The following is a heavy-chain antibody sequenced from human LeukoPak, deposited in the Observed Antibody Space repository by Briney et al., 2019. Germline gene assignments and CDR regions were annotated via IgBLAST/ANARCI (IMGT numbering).Heavy chain of an antibody. CDR3: ARSPTTVVTPYYYYYMVV. Sequence: SETLSLTCTVSGGSISSYYWSWIRQPPGKGLEWIGYIYYSGSTNYNPSLKSRVTISVDTSKIQFSLKLSSVTAADTTVYYCARSPTTVVTPYYYYYMVVWGKGTTVTVSS. D-gene: IGHD4-23*01. CDR2: IYYSGST. V-gene: IGHV4-59*01. CDR1: GGSISSYY. J-gene: IGHJ6*03.